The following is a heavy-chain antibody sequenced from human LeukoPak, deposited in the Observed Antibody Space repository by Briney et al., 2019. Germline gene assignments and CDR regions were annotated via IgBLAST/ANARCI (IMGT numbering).Heavy chain of an antibody. V-gene: IGHV3-7*01. D-gene: IGHD3-10*02. CDR2: INQDASEE. CDR3: AELGITMIGGV. CDR1: GFTFSNSW. Sequence: GGSLRLSCAASGFTFSNSWMSWVRQAPGKGLEWVAIINQDASEEYYVDSVKGRFTISRDNAKNSLYLQMNSLRAEDTAVYYCAELGITMIGGVWGKGTTVTISS. J-gene: IGHJ6*04.